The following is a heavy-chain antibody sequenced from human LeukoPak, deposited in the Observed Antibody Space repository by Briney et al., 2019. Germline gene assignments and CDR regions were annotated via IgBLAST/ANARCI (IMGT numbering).Heavy chain of an antibody. CDR2: IAPIIGTT. CDR1: GGTFSNYA. CDR3: ARVAAGDY. V-gene: IGHV1-69*01. Sequence: SVKVSCKASGGTFSNYAITWVRQAPGQGLEWMGGIAPIIGTTNYAQKFQGRVTTTADESTSTAYMELRSLRSEDTAVYFCARVAAGDYWGQGTLVTVSS. J-gene: IGHJ4*02. D-gene: IGHD6-13*01.